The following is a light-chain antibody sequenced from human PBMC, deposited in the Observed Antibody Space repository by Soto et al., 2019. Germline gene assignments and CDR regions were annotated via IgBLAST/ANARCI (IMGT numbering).Light chain of an antibody. V-gene: IGKV3-11*01. CDR1: QSVSRY. J-gene: IGKJ5*01. CDR2: DAS. Sequence: IVMTQSPATLSLSPGERSTLSCRASQSVSRYLAWYQKKTGQAPRLLIYDASNRATGIPARLSGSGYGTDLTITISSIETEDFEVYYCQQRSNWPITFGQGTRLEIK. CDR3: QQRSNWPIT.